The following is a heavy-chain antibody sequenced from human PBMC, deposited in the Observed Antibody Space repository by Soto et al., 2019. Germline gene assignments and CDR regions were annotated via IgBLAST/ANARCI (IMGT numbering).Heavy chain of an antibody. D-gene: IGHD5-12*01. J-gene: IGHJ5*02. CDR3: ATSYDSGFDP. V-gene: IGHV1-18*04. CDR1: GYAFSNYG. CDR2: ISPYNGNT. Sequence: QIQLVQSGAEVKKPGASVRVSCKASGYAFSNYGISWIRQAPGLGLEWMGWISPYNGNTDYAQSRQGRVTMTTDASTNTAYMELRSLTSDDTAVYYCATSYDSGFDPWGQGTLVTGSS.